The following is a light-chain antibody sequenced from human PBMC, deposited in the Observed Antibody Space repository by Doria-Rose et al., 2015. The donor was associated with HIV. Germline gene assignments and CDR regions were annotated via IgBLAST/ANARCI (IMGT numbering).Light chain of an antibody. Sequence: TVLTQSPGTLSLSPGERATLPCRASQSFSSTYLAWYQQKPGQAPSLLIYDGSTRATGIPDRFSASGSGTDFTLTINRLEPEDFALYYCHQYGTSWTFGQGTKVEI. CDR3: HQYGTSWT. CDR2: DGS. J-gene: IGKJ1*01. V-gene: IGKV3-20*01. CDR1: QSFSSTY.